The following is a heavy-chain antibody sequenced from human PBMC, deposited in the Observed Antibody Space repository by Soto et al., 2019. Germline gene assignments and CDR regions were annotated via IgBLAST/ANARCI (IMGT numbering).Heavy chain of an antibody. J-gene: IGHJ2*01. Sequence: EVQLLESGGGLVQPGGSLRLSCAASGFTFSSYAISWVRQAPGKGLELVSAISGSGGSTYYADSVKGRFTISRDNSKNSLYLQMNSLRAEDTAVYYCAKDHPWGRRWLPLGGGWYFDLWGRGTLVTVSS. V-gene: IGHV3-23*01. CDR2: ISGSGGST. CDR3: AKDHPWGRRWLPLGGGWYFDL. CDR1: GFTFSSYA. D-gene: IGHD3-16*01.